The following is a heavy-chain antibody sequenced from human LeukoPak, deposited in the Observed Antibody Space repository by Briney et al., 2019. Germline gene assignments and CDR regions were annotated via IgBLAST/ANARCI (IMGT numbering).Heavy chain of an antibody. Sequence: PSETLSLTCAVYGGSFSGYYWSWIRQPPGKGLEWIGEINHSGSTNYNPSLKSRVTISVDTSKNQFSLKLSSVTAADTAVYYCAREGGGNAFDYWGQGTLVTVSS. J-gene: IGHJ4*02. CDR2: INHSGST. D-gene: IGHD4-23*01. CDR3: AREGGGNAFDY. V-gene: IGHV4-34*01. CDR1: GGSFSGYY.